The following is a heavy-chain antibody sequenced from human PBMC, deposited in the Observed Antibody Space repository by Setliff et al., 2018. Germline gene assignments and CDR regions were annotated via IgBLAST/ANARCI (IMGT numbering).Heavy chain of an antibody. CDR2: IYHSGSI. CDR3: ARGLEGEDYFYYMDV. CDR1: GGSISSSNW. D-gene: IGHD2-21*01. V-gene: IGHV4-4*02. J-gene: IGHJ6*03. Sequence: PSETLSLTCTVSGGSISSSNWWTWVRQPPGKGLEWIGEIYHSGSINYNPSLKSRVTMSVDKSKNQFSLKLTSVTAADTAVYYCARGLEGEDYFYYMDVWGKGSTVTVSS.